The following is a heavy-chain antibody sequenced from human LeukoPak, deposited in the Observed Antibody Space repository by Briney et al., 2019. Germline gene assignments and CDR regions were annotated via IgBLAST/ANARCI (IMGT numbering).Heavy chain of an antibody. J-gene: IGHJ4*02. Sequence: SETLSLTCAVYGGSFSGYYWSWIRQPPGKGLEWIGEINHSGSTNYNPSLKSRVTISVDTSKNQFSLKLSSVTAADTAVYYCARGRFGSSGYYYVRFDYWGQGTLVTVSS. CDR1: GGSFSGYY. D-gene: IGHD3-22*01. CDR2: INHSGST. V-gene: IGHV4-34*01. CDR3: ARGRFGSSGYYYVRFDY.